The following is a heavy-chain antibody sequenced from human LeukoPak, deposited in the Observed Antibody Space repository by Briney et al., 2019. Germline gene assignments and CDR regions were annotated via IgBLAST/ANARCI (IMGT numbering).Heavy chain of an antibody. D-gene: IGHD3-22*01. CDR1: GFTFSSYS. CDR3: AGGDSSGQSGY. Sequence: GGSLRLSCAASGFTFSSYSMNWVRQAPGKGLEWVSSISSSSSYIYYADSVKGRFTISRDNAKNSLYLQMNSLRAEDTAVYYCAGGDSSGQSGYWGQGTLVTVSS. V-gene: IGHV3-21*01. CDR2: ISSSSSYI. J-gene: IGHJ4*02.